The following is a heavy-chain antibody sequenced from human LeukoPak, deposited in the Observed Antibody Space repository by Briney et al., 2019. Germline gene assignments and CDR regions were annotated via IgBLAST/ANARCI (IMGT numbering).Heavy chain of an antibody. V-gene: IGHV3-43*02. Sequence: GGSLRLSCAASGFTIDGYAMHWVRQTPGKSLEWVTLISADAGRKYYADSVKGRFTISSDNSKNSLFLQMNSLRTEDTALYYCAKGQDSSGYRSLDYWGQGTLLTVSS. CDR3: AKGQDSSGYRSLDY. J-gene: IGHJ4*02. CDR1: GFTIDGYA. CDR2: ISADAGRK. D-gene: IGHD3-22*01.